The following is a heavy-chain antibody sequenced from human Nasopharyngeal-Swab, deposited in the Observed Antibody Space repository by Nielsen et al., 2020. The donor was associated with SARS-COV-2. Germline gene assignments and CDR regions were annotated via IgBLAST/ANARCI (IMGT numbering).Heavy chain of an antibody. Sequence: GGSLRLSCAASGFTFSSYWMSWVRQAPGKGLEWAANIKQDGSEKYYVDSVKGRFTISRDNAKNSLYLQMNSLRAEDTAVYYCARSHRDYYDSSGSDDYWGQGTLVTVSS. D-gene: IGHD3-22*01. CDR3: ARSHRDYYDSSGSDDY. CDR2: IKQDGSEK. CDR1: GFTFSSYW. V-gene: IGHV3-7*03. J-gene: IGHJ4*02.